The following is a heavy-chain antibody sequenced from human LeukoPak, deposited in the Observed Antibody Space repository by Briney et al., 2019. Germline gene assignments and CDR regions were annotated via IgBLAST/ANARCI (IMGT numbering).Heavy chain of an antibody. V-gene: IGHV3-48*03. CDR3: ARMTTSSHYFDY. Sequence: GGSLRLSCAASGFTFSYFEMNWVRQAPGKGLEWVSYIDGTGTTIYHADSVKGRFTISRDNAKNSLYLQMNSPRAEDTAIYYCARMTTSSHYFDYWGQGTLVTVSS. J-gene: IGHJ4*02. D-gene: IGHD4-17*01. CDR1: GFTFSYFE. CDR2: IDGTGTTI.